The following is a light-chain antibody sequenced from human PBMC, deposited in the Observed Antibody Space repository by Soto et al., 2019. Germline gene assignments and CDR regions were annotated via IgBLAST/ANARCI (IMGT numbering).Light chain of an antibody. J-gene: IGKJ4*01. CDR1: QTVSNNY. V-gene: IGKV3-11*01. Sequence: EIVMTQSPATLSVSPGEGATLSCRASQTVSNNYLAWYQQKPGQAPRLLIYDASNRATGIPARFSGSGSGTDSTLTIRSLQPDDFAVDYCQHRSNRLTFGGGTKIDIK. CDR3: QHRSNRLT. CDR2: DAS.